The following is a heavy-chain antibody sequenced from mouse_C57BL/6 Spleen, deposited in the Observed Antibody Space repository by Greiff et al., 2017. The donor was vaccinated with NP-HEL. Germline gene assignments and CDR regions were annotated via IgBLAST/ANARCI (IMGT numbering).Heavy chain of an antibody. CDR1: GYTFTSYW. J-gene: IGHJ2*01. CDR2: IYPSDSET. D-gene: IGHD4-1*01. CDR3: ARIANWGGGWYYFDY. V-gene: IGHV1-61*01. Sequence: QVQLQQPGAELVRPGSSVKLSCKASGYTFTSYWMDWVKQRPGQGLEWIGNIYPSDSETHYNQKFKDKATLTVDKSSSTAYVQLSSLTSEDSAVYYCARIANWGGGWYYFDYWGQGTTLTVSS.